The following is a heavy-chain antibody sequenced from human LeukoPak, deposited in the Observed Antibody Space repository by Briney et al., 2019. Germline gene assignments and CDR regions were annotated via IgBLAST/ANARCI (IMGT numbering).Heavy chain of an antibody. CDR1: GGSFSGYY. V-gene: IGHV4-34*01. CDR2: INHSGST. CDR3: ASVADGATSYFEL. D-gene: IGHD4/OR15-4a*01. J-gene: IGHJ2*01. Sequence: PSETLSLTCAVYGGSFSGYYWSWIRQPPGKGLEWIGEINHSGSTNYNPSLKSRVTISVDTSKTQFSLMRSSVTAADAAVYYCASVADGATSYFELWGRGTLVTVSS.